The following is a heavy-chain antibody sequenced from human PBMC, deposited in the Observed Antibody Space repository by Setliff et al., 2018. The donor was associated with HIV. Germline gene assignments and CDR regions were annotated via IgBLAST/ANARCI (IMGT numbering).Heavy chain of an antibody. CDR2: VYHGGST. V-gene: IGHV4-4*02. D-gene: IGHD4-17*01. J-gene: IGHJ4*02. CDR1: GGSISSSNW. Sequence: SETLSLTCAVSGGSISSSNWWSWVRQPPGKGLEWIGEVYHGGSTYYNPSLKSRLSISLDMSNNQFSLKVTSVTAADTAVYYCAALTTGYYFDYWGQGTLVTVSS. CDR3: AALTTGYYFDY.